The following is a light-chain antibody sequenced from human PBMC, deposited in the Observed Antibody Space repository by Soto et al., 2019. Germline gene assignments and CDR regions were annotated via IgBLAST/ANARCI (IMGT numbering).Light chain of an antibody. CDR2: KSS. Sequence: DIQMTQSPSTLSASVGDSVTITCRASQIIYSWLAWYQQKPGNAPKLLIYKSSTVERGVPSRFSGSGSETEFTLTINSLQPDDFATYYCLKYFDYSRTFGQGTKVEIK. V-gene: IGKV1-5*03. CDR3: LKYFDYSRT. J-gene: IGKJ1*01. CDR1: QIIYSW.